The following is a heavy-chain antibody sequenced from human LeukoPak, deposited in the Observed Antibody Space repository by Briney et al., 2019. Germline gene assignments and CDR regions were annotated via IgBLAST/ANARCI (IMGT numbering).Heavy chain of an antibody. Sequence: SETLSLTCTVSGGSINNYYWSWIRQPAGKGLEWIGRIYTRGSTNYNPSLKTRVTMSVDTSKNQFSLKLSSVTAADTAVYYCARGRYCSADICSGGDAFDIWGQGTMVSVSS. J-gene: IGHJ3*02. CDR3: ARGRYCSADICSGGDAFDI. V-gene: IGHV4-4*07. CDR1: GGSINNYY. D-gene: IGHD2-15*01. CDR2: IYTRGST.